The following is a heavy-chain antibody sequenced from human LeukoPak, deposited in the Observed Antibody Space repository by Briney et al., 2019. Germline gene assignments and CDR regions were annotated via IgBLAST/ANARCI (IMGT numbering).Heavy chain of an antibody. CDR2: TYYRSKWYN. V-gene: IGHV6-1*01. J-gene: IGHJ4*02. CDR1: GDSVSSNSAA. Sequence: SQTLSLTCAISGDSVSSNSAAWNWIRQSPSRGLDWLGRTYYRSKWYNDYAVSVKSRITINPDTSKNQFSLQLNSVTPEDTAVYYCARALRYSSGWALDYWGQGTLVTVSS. CDR3: ARALRYSSGWALDY. D-gene: IGHD6-19*01.